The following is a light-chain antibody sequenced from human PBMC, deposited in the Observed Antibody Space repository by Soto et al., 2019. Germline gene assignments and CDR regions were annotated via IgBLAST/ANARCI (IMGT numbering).Light chain of an antibody. CDR2: DVS. V-gene: IGLV2-11*01. CDR3: CSYAGRDNVRV. J-gene: IGLJ2*01. Sequence: QSALTQPRSVSGSPGQSVTISCTGTSSDVGGYDFVSWYQQHPGKVPKLMIYDVSKRPSGVPDRFSGSKSGNTASLTISGLQAEDEADYYCCSYAGRDNVRVFGGGTKLTVL. CDR1: SSDVGGYDF.